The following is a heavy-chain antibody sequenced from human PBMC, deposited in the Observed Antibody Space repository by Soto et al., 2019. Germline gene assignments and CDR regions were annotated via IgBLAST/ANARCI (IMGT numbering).Heavy chain of an antibody. CDR3: ARALSLDSNYDSYYYGMGV. Sequence: GGSLRLSCAASGFTFSSYAMHWVRQAPGKGLDWVAVISYDGSNKYYADSVKGRFTISRDNSKNTLYLQMNSLRAEDTAVYYCARALSLDSNYDSYYYGMGVWGQGTTVTVSS. CDR1: GFTFSSYA. D-gene: IGHD4-4*01. J-gene: IGHJ6*02. CDR2: ISYDGSNK. V-gene: IGHV3-30-3*01.